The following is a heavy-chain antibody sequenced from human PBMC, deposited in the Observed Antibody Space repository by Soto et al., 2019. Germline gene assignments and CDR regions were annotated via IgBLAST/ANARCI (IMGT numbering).Heavy chain of an antibody. CDR2: IYYSGST. V-gene: IGHV4-59*01. J-gene: IGHJ4*02. Sequence: SETLSLTCTVSGDSMSSYYWSWIRQPPGKGLEWIGYIYYSGSTTYNPSLRSRVTMSVDTSKNQFSLRLSSVTAADTAVYYCARARSNYQTFDHWGQGSQVTVSS. D-gene: IGHD4-4*01. CDR1: GDSMSSYY. CDR3: ARARSNYQTFDH.